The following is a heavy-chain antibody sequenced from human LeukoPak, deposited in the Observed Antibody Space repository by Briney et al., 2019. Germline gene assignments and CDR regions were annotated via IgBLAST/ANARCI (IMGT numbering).Heavy chain of an antibody. Sequence: SETLSLTCAVYGGSFSGYYWSWIRQPPGKGLEWIGEINHSGSTNYNPSPKSRVTISVDTSKNQFSLKLSSVTAADTAVYYCARGRNRYCTNGVCYAYYYYYGMDVWGQGTTVTVSS. CDR2: INHSGST. D-gene: IGHD2-8*01. CDR1: GGSFSGYY. V-gene: IGHV4-34*01. CDR3: ARGRNRYCTNGVCYAYYYYYGMDV. J-gene: IGHJ6*02.